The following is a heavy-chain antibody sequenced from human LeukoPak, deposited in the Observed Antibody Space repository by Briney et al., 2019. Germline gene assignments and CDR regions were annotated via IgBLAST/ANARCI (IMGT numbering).Heavy chain of an antibody. V-gene: IGHV3-21*01. J-gene: IGHJ4*02. Sequence: PGGSLRLSCAASGFTFSSYNMNWVRQAPGKGLEWVSSISDRSDYIYYADSMKGRFSISRDNANNSLYLLMNSLRAEDTAIYYCARGNWNDEGFFDYWGQGILVTVSS. CDR1: GFTFSSYN. CDR2: ISDRSDYI. D-gene: IGHD1-1*01. CDR3: ARGNWNDEGFFDY.